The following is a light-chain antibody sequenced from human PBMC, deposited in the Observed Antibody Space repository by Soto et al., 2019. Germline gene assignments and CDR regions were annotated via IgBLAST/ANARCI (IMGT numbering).Light chain of an antibody. J-gene: IGKJ2*01. Sequence: DIVVTQSPGALYLSPGDRATLSCRASQSVSSSYLAWYQQKPGQPPRLLIYSASSRATGIPDRFSGSGSGTDFTLTISRLEPEDFAVYYCQQFSSSSYTFGHGTKLEIK. CDR1: QSVSSSY. V-gene: IGKV3-20*01. CDR2: SAS. CDR3: QQFSSSSYT.